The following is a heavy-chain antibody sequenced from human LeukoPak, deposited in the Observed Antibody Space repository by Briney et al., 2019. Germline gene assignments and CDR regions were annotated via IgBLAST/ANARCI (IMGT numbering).Heavy chain of an antibody. J-gene: IGHJ4*02. CDR1: GFTFSNYG. V-gene: IGHV3-30*03. CDR2: ISYDGSDK. Sequence: GKSLRLSCAASGFTFSNYGMHWVRQAPGKGLEWVAVISYDGSDKFYADSVKGRFTISRDNSKNTLYLQMNSLRAEDTAVYYCARGLYSSGWQTIDYWGQGTLVTVSS. CDR3: ARGLYSSGWQTIDY. D-gene: IGHD6-19*01.